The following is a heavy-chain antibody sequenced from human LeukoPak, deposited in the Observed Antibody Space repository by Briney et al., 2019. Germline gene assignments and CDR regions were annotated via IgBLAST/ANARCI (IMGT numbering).Heavy chain of an antibody. V-gene: IGHV4-4*02. Sequence: SETLSLTCAVSGGTISSNNWWSWVRQPPGKGLEWIGEINHSGSTNYNPSLKSRVTISVDTSKNQFSLKLSSVTAADTAVYYCARMIGWGARRYYYYYMDVWGKGTTVTISS. CDR1: GGTISSNNW. CDR2: INHSGST. CDR3: ARMIGWGARRYYYYYMDV. J-gene: IGHJ6*03. D-gene: IGHD1-26*01.